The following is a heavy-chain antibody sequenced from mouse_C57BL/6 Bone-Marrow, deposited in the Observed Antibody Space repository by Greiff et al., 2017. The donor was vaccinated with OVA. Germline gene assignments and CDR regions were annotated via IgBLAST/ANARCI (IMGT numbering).Heavy chain of an antibody. CDR3: ARSNYGSRRGYFDY. J-gene: IGHJ2*01. CDR1: GYTFTSYW. CDR2: IHPNSGST. V-gene: IGHV1-64*01. D-gene: IGHD1-1*01. Sequence: VQLQQPGAELVKPGASVKLSCKASGYTFTSYWMHWVKQRPGQGLEWIGMIHPNSGSTNYNEKFKSKATLTVDKSSSTAYMQLSSLTSEDSAVXYCARSNYGSRRGYFDYWGQGTTLTVSS.